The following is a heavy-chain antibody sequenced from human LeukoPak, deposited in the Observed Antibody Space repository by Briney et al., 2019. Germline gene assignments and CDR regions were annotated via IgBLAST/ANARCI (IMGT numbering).Heavy chain of an antibody. Sequence: GASVKVSCMASGGTFSSYAISWVRQAPGQGLEWMGGIIPIFGTANYAQKFQGRVTITADESTSTAYMELSSLRSEDTAVYYCARGEDYGDSLFPFDYWGQGTLVTVSS. CDR2: IIPIFGTA. V-gene: IGHV1-69*13. D-gene: IGHD4-17*01. CDR1: GGTFSSYA. J-gene: IGHJ4*02. CDR3: ARGEDYGDSLFPFDY.